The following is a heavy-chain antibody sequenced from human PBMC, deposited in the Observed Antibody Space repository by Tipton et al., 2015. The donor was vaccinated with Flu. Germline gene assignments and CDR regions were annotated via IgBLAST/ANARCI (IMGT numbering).Heavy chain of an antibody. J-gene: IGHJ5*02. D-gene: IGHD1/OR15-1a*01. Sequence: QVQLVRSGAEVKKPGASVKVSCKTSGYAFSGHDINWVRQAPGHGLEWMGWQKPVVGTTYYARKFQGRVTMTSNTSISTAYLELRSLEFDDTATYYCVREEHSTSWHPPYNWFDPWGQGTLVIVSS. CDR2: QKPVVGTT. V-gene: IGHV1-8*01. CDR1: GYAFSGHD. CDR3: VREEHSTSWHPPYNWFDP.